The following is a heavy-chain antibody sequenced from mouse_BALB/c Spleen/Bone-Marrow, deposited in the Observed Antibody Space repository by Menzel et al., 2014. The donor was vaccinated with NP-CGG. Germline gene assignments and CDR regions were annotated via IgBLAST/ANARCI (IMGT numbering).Heavy chain of an antibody. V-gene: IGHV6-6*02. CDR1: GFTFSNYW. J-gene: IGHJ3*01. Sequence: EVKVEESGGGLVQPGGSMKLSCVASGFTFSNYWMNWVRQSPEKGLEWVAEIRLKSHNYATRYAESVKGRFTISRGDSKSSVYLQMNNLRAEDTGIYYCTTGFAYWGQGTLVTVSA. CDR2: IRLKSHNYAT. CDR3: TTGFAY.